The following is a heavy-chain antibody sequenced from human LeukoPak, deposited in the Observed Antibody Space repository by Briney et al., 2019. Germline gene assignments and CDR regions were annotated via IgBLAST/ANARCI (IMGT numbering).Heavy chain of an antibody. CDR1: GFTFSSYA. J-gene: IGHJ5*02. CDR2: ISYDGSNK. CDR3: ARAPSRRWWFDP. Sequence: PGRSLRLSCAASGFTFSSYAMHWDRQAPGKGLEWVAVISYDGSNKYYADSVKGRFTISRDNSKNTLYLQMNSLRAEDTAVYYCARAPSRRWWFDPWGQGTLVTVSS. V-gene: IGHV3-30*04.